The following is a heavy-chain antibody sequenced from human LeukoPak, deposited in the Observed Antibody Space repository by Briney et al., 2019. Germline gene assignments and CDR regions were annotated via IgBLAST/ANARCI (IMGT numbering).Heavy chain of an antibody. CDR1: GYFFRSYD. V-gene: IGHV3-13*01. CDR3: ARGPVRGAFDF. Sequence: GGSLRLSCAASGYFFRSYDMHWVRLVTGKGLQRLSTISSDGETLYSGSVMGRFTISRENAKTSLYLQMNSLRVEDTAVYYCARGPVRGAFDFWGPGTTVLVSS. CDR2: ISSDGET. J-gene: IGHJ3*01. D-gene: IGHD3-10*02.